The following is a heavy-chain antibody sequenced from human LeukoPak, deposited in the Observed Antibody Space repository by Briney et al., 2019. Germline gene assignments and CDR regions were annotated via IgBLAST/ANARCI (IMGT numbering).Heavy chain of an antibody. CDR1: GYTFTSYD. J-gene: IGHJ4*02. CDR2: MNPNSGNT. Sequence: ASVKVSCKASGYTFTSYDINWVRQATGQGLEWMGWMNPNSGNTGYAQKFQGRVTITRNTSISTAYMELSSLRSEDTAVYYCATGPPYYYGSGSYYSWGQGTLVTVSS. V-gene: IGHV1-8*03. CDR3: ATGPPYYYGSGSYYS. D-gene: IGHD3-10*01.